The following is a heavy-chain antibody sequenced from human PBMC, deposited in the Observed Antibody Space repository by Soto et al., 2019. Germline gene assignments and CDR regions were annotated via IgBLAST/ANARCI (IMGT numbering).Heavy chain of an antibody. CDR3: ARNNGGDFSLDY. CDR1: GYSIISGYY. V-gene: IGHV4-38-2*02. Sequence: ATLSLTCTVSGYSIISGYYWCCLRQPPGKGLEWIGNIYHSGSTYDNPSLKSRVTISVDTSKNQFSLKLSSVTAADTAVYYCARNNGGDFSLDYWGQGTLVTVSS. CDR2: IYHSGST. J-gene: IGHJ4*02. D-gene: IGHD2-21*02.